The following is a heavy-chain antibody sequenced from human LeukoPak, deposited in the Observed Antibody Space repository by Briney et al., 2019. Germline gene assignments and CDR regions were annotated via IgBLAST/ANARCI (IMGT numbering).Heavy chain of an antibody. CDR1: GFTLRSYA. J-gene: IGHJ4*02. CDR2: ISGIGCST. CDR3: AKAPKTAAAGTRTTY. Sequence: GGSLRLSCAASGFTLRSYAMSWVRQAPGKGLEWVAAISGIGCSTYYADSVKGRFTISRDTSKTTLYLQMNPLRAEHTAVYYCAKAPKTAAAGTRTTYWGQGTLVTVSS. D-gene: IGHD6-13*01. V-gene: IGHV3-23*01.